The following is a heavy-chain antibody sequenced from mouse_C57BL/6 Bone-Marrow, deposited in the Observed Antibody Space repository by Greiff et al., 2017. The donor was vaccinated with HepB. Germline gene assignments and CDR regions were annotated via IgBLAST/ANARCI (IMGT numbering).Heavy chain of an antibody. CDR3: PHYAYYFDY. J-gene: IGHJ2*01. D-gene: IGHD1-1*02. CDR2: IDPETGGT. V-gene: IGHV1-15*01. Sequence: QVQLQQSGAELVRPGASVTLSCKASGYTFTDYEMHWVKQTPVHGLEWIGAIDPETGGTAYNQKFKGKAILTADKSSSTAYMELRSLTSEDSAVYYCPHYAYYFDYWGQGTTLTVSS. CDR1: GYTFTDYE.